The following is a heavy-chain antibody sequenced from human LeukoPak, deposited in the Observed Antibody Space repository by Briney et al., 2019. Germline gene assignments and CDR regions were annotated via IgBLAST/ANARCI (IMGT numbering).Heavy chain of an antibody. CDR1: DGSLSGYY. CDR2: IYYSGST. CDR3: AREAIQLWSGNAFDI. J-gene: IGHJ3*02. D-gene: IGHD5-18*01. V-gene: IGHV4-59*01. Sequence: SETLSLTCTVSDGSLSGYYWSWIRQPPGKGLEWIGYIYYSGSTNYNPSLKSRVTISVDTSKNQFSLKLSSVTAADTAVYYCAREAIQLWSGNAFDIWGQGTMVTVSS.